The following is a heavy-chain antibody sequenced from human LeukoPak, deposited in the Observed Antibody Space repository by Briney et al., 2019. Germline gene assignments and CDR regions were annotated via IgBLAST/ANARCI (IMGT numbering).Heavy chain of an antibody. Sequence: GESLRLSCAASGFTFSSYSMNWVRQAPGKGPEWVSSISSGSSYIYYAGSVKGRFTISRDNAKNSLYLQMNSLRAEDTAVYYCAKGYCSGGSCYFNYFDYWGQGTLVTVSS. CDR3: AKGYCSGGSCYFNYFDY. V-gene: IGHV3-21*01. D-gene: IGHD2-15*01. CDR1: GFTFSSYS. J-gene: IGHJ4*02. CDR2: ISSGSSYI.